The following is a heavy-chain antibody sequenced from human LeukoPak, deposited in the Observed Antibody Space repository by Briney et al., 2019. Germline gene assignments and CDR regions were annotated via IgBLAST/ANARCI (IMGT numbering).Heavy chain of an antibody. CDR3: ARANNTRTYYYDSSGYRGY. D-gene: IGHD3-22*01. V-gene: IGHV3-30*02. CDR2: IRYDGSDK. J-gene: IGHJ4*02. Sequence: GGSLRLSCAASGFIFTDYGMHWVRQAPGKGLEWLTFIRYDGSDKYYADSVKGRFTISRDNSKNTLYLQMNSLTSEDTAVYYCARANNTRTYYYDSSGYRGYWGQGTLVTVSS. CDR1: GFIFTDYG.